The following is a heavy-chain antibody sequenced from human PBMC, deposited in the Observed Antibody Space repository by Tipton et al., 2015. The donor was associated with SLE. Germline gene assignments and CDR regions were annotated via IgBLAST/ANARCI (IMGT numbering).Heavy chain of an antibody. CDR2: IYHSGST. CDR3: ARHEYYDSSGYPGGMDV. CDR1: GDSISSGYY. Sequence: TLSLTCTVSGDSISSGYYWGWIRQPPGKGLEWIGSIYHSGSTYYNPSFQGQVTISADKSISTAYLQWSSLKASDTAMYYCARHEYYDSSGYPGGMDVWGQGTTVTVSS. V-gene: IGHV4-38-2*02. D-gene: IGHD3-22*01. J-gene: IGHJ6*02.